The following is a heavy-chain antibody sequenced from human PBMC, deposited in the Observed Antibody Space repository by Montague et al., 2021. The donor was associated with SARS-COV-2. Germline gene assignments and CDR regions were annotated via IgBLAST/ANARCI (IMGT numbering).Heavy chain of an antibody. Sequence: TLSLTCTVSGGSISSGGYYWSWIRQHPGKGLEWIGYIYYSGXTXYXXXXKXRLTISVDTSKNRFSLKLSSVTAADTAMYYCARARVEVPTTRNWFDPWGQGTLVTVSS. CDR2: IYYSGXT. D-gene: IGHD2-2*01. J-gene: IGHJ5*02. V-gene: IGHV4-31*03. CDR1: GGSISSGGYY. CDR3: ARARVEVPTTRNWFDP.